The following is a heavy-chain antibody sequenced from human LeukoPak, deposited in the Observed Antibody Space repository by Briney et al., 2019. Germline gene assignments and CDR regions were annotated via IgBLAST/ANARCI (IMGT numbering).Heavy chain of an antibody. CDR2: ISPGDSDT. J-gene: IGHJ4*02. Sequence: GESLKISCKGSGYSFTSYSIGWVRQMPGKGLEWMGIISPGDSDTRYSPSFQGQVSISADKSISTAYLQWSSVKASDTAMYYCARLRSGWDFDYWGQGSLVTVSS. D-gene: IGHD6-19*01. CDR3: ARLRSGWDFDY. V-gene: IGHV5-51*01. CDR1: GYSFTSYS.